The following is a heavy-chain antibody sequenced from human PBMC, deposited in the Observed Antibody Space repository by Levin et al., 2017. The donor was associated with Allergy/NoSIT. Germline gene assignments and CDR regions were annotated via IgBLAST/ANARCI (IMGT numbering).Heavy chain of an antibody. CDR1: GGSFSGYY. V-gene: IGHV4-34*01. CDR3: ARVPNMLARPFDY. J-gene: IGHJ4*02. Sequence: SETLSLTCVVHGGSFSGYYWTWIRQSSGKGLEWIGEISHRGSTNYNPSLKSRVSISVDTSKSQFSLKLSSVTAADTAVYYCARVPNMLARPFDYWGPGTLVTVSS. CDR2: ISHRGST. D-gene: IGHD6-6*01.